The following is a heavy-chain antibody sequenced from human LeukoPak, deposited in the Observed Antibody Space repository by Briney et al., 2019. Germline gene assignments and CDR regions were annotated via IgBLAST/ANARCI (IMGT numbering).Heavy chain of an antibody. CDR2: ISSSSSNI. J-gene: IGHJ4*02. Sequence: GGSLRLSCAASGFSFSTYTMNWDRQAPGKGLEWVSSISSSSSNIYYEDSMKGRFTISRDNAKNSLYLQLNSLTAEDTAVYYCVRGLIDYWGQGTLVTVSS. D-gene: IGHD6-19*01. V-gene: IGHV3-21*01. CDR1: GFSFSTYT. CDR3: VRGLIDY.